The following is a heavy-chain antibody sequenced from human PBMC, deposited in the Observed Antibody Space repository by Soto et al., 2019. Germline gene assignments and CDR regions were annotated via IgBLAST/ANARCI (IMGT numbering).Heavy chain of an antibody. Sequence: ASVKVSCKASGYTFTSYGISWVRQAPGQGLEWMGWISAYNGNTNYAQKLQGRVTMTTDTSTSTAYMELRSLRSDDTAVYYCATYHSDYDCWSGYYGPNAFDIWGQGTMVTVSS. CDR2: ISAYNGNT. CDR3: ATYHSDYDCWSGYYGPNAFDI. CDR1: GYTFTSYG. V-gene: IGHV1-18*04. J-gene: IGHJ3*02. D-gene: IGHD3-3*01.